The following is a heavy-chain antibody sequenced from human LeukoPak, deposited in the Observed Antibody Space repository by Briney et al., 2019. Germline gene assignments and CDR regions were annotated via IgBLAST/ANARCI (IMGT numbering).Heavy chain of an antibody. CDR3: AKDRAVQGRYYYYMDV. J-gene: IGHJ6*03. CDR2: ISWNSGSI. V-gene: IGHV3-9*01. CDR1: GFTFDDYA. D-gene: IGHD3-10*01. Sequence: GGSLRLSCAASGFTFDDYAMHWVRQAPGKGLEWVSGISWNSGSIGYADSVKGRFTISRDHAKNSLYLQMNSLRAQDTALYYCAKDRAVQGRYYYYMDVWGKGTTVTVSS.